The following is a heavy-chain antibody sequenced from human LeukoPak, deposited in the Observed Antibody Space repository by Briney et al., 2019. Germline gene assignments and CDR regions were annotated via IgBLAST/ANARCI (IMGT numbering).Heavy chain of an antibody. J-gene: IGHJ5*02. D-gene: IGHD1-26*01. CDR2: IIPIFGTA. CDR1: GGTFSSYA. Sequence: GSSVKVSCKASGGTFSSYAISWVRQAPGQGLEWMGGIIPIFGTANYAQKLQGRVTITADVTTSTVQMELTSLKSEDTAVYYCARDGRAISWGQGTLVTVSS. V-gene: IGHV1-69*01. CDR3: ARDGRAIS.